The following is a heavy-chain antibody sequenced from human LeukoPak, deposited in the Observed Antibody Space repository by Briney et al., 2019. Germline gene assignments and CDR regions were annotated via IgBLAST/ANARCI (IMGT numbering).Heavy chain of an antibody. CDR1: GGSISTYY. D-gene: IGHD3-22*01. J-gene: IGHJ5*02. V-gene: IGHV4-59*12. CDR3: ARGGGYYYDSSGYP. Sequence: PSETLSLTCTVSGGSISTYYWTWIRQPPGKGLKWIGYIHYSGSTNYNPSLKSRVTISVDTSKNQFSLKLSSVTAADTAVYYCARGGGYYYDSSGYPWGQGTLVTVSS. CDR2: IHYSGST.